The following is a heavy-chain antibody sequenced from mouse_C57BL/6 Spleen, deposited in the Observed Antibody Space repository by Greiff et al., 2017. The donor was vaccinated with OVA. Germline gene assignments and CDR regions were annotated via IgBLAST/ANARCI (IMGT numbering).Heavy chain of an antibody. CDR1: GYSITSGYD. J-gene: IGHJ3*01. CDR3: ARGENYYGSSFSWFAY. V-gene: IGHV3-1*01. D-gene: IGHD1-1*01. CDR2: ISYSGST. Sequence: EVQLQESGPGMVKPSQSLSLTCTVTGYSITSGYDWHWIRHFPGNKLEWMGYISYSGSTNYNPSLKSRISITHDTSKNHFFLKLNSVTTEDTATYYCARGENYYGSSFSWFAYWGQGTLVTVSA.